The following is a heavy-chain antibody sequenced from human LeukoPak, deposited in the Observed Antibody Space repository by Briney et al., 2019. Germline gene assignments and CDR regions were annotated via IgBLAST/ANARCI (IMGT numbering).Heavy chain of an antibody. CDR1: GFIFTNYF. CDR3: ATDRGWRTSGYYLYYFEY. J-gene: IGHJ4*02. V-gene: IGHV3-7*01. Sequence: GGSLRLSCAASGFIFTNYFMSWVSQAQGKGLEWVASIKHDGSEKYYVDSVRGRFTISRDNTMNSLYLQMSSLRAEDTAVYYCATDRGWRTSGYYLYYFEYWGQGTLVTYSS. CDR2: IKHDGSEK. D-gene: IGHD3-3*01.